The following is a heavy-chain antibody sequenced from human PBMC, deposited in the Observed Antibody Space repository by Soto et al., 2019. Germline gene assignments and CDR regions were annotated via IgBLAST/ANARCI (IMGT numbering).Heavy chain of an antibody. D-gene: IGHD2-15*01. CDR3: ASGREFTVVSGMDV. V-gene: IGHV3-30-3*01. J-gene: IGHJ6*02. CDR1: GFTFSSYA. Sequence: GGSLRLSCAASGFTFSSYAMHWVRQAPGKGLEWVAVISYDGSNKYYADSVKGRFTISRDNSKNTLYLQMNSLRAEDTAVYYCASGREFTVVSGMDVWGQGTTVTVSS. CDR2: ISYDGSNK.